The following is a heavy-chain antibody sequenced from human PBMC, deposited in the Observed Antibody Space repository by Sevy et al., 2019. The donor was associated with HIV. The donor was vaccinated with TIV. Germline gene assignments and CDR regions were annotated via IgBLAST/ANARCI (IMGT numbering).Heavy chain of an antibody. D-gene: IGHD3-10*01. CDR2: INPSGGST. CDR1: GYTFTSYY. J-gene: IGHJ6*02. V-gene: IGHV1-46*01. Sequence: ASVKVSCKASGYTFTSYYMHWVRQAPGQGLEWMGIINPSGGSTSYAQKFQGRVTMTRDTSTNTVYMELSSLRSEETAVYYCARGGGPGTMVRDSIYYYYYGMDVWGQGTTVTVSS. CDR3: ARGGGPGTMVRDSIYYYYYGMDV.